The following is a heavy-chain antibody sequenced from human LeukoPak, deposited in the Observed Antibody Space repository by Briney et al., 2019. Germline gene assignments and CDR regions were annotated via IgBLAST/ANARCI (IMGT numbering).Heavy chain of an antibody. CDR1: GGSISSYY. D-gene: IGHD2-15*01. Sequence: ETLSLTCTVSGGSISSYYWSWIRQPPGKGLEWIGYIYYSGSTNYNPSLKSRVTISVDTSKNQFSLKLSSVTAADTAVYYCARALGYCSGGSCYGFDYWGQGTLVTVSS. CDR2: IYYSGST. J-gene: IGHJ4*02. CDR3: ARALGYCSGGSCYGFDY. V-gene: IGHV4-59*01.